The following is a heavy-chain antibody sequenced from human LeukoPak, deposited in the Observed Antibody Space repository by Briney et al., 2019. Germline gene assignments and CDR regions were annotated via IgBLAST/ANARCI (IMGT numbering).Heavy chain of an antibody. CDR2: IIPIFGTA. J-gene: IGHJ5*02. Sequence: SVKVSCKASGYTFTDHDFSWVRQAPGQGLEWMGGIIPIFGTANYAQKLQGRVTITADESTSTAYMELSSLGSEDTAVYYCARDGGFDIVVVPAAEWLKYNWFDPWGQGTLVTVSS. CDR1: GYTFTDHD. D-gene: IGHD2-2*01. CDR3: ARDGGFDIVVVPAAEWLKYNWFDP. V-gene: IGHV1-69*13.